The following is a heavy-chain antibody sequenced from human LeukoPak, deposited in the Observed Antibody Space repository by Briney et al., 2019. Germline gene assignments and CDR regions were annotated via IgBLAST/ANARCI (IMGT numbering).Heavy chain of an antibody. D-gene: IGHD6-13*01. Sequence: PSETLSLTCAVYGGSFSSYYWSWLRQPPGKGLEWIGDINHSGSTNYNPSLKSRVTISVDTSKNQFSLKLSSVTAADTAVYYCARGPTKSRDSSSWYLNYWGQGTLVTVSS. CDR1: GGSFSSYY. CDR2: INHSGST. J-gene: IGHJ4*02. CDR3: ARGPTKSRDSSSWYLNY. V-gene: IGHV4-34*01.